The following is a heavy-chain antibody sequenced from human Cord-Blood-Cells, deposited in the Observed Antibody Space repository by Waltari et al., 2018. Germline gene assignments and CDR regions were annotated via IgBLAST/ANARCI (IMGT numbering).Heavy chain of an antibody. D-gene: IGHD6-6*01. CDR1: GYTFTSYD. V-gene: IGHV1-8*03. J-gene: IGHJ6*03. CDR3: ARGLYRKLGSSIGRSYMDV. Sequence: QVQLVQSGAEVKKPGASVKVSCKASGYTFTSYDINWVRQATGQGLEWMGWMNPNSGNTGYAQKFQGRVTITRNTSISTAYMELSSLRSEDTAVYYCARGLYRKLGSSIGRSYMDVWGKGTTVTVSS. CDR2: MNPNSGNT.